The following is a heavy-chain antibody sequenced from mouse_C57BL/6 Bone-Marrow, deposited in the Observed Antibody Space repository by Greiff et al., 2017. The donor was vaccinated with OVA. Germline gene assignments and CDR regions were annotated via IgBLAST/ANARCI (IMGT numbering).Heavy chain of an antibody. V-gene: IGHV1-15*01. CDR3: TRDYGSSPAWFAY. J-gene: IGHJ3*01. D-gene: IGHD1-1*01. CDR2: IDPETGGT. Sequence: VQLQQSGAELVRPGASVTLSCKASGYTFTDYEMHWVKQTPVHGLEWIGAIDPETGGTAYNQKFKGKAILTADKSSSTAYMELRSLTSEDSAVYYCTRDYGSSPAWFAYWGQGTLVTVSA. CDR1: GYTFTDYE.